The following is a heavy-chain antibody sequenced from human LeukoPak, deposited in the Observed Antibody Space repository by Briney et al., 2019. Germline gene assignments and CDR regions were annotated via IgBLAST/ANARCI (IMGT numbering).Heavy chain of an antibody. V-gene: IGHV3-30*02. CDR3: AKDRMVRGVTNWFDP. CDR1: GFTFSSYG. Sequence: GGSLRLSCAASGFTFSSYGMHWVRQAPGKGLEWVAFIRYDGSNKYYADSVKGRFTISRDNSKNTLYLQMNSLRAEGTAVYYCAKDRMVRGVTNWFDPWGQGTLVTVSS. D-gene: IGHD3-10*01. CDR2: IRYDGSNK. J-gene: IGHJ5*02.